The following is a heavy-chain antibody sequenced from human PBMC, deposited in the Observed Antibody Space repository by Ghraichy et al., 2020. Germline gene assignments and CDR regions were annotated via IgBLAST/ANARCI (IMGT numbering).Heavy chain of an antibody. CDR3: ARGSRVVRFYYYDGMDV. D-gene: IGHD2-15*01. CDR1: GFTFSGYS. CDR2: ITSSGSFK. V-gene: IGHV3-48*02. Sequence: GGSLRLSCVGSGFTFSGYSMNWVRQSPGKRLEWVSYITSSGSFKYYADSVKGRFTISRDNAQNSLSLQMNSLTDEDAAVYYCARGSRVVRFYYYDGMDVWGQGTPVTVSS. J-gene: IGHJ6*02.